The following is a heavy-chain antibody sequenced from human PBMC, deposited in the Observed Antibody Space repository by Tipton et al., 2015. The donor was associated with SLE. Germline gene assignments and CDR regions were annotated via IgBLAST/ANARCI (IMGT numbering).Heavy chain of an antibody. Sequence: TLSLTCAVYGGSFGEYYWSWIRQPPGKGLEWIGEINHSGSTNYNPSLKSRVTISVDTSKNQFSLKLSSVTAADTAVYYCAKKPSSSWYYFDYWGQGTLVTVSS. J-gene: IGHJ4*02. CDR3: AKKPSSSWYYFDY. CDR1: GGSFGEYY. V-gene: IGHV4-34*01. CDR2: INHSGST. D-gene: IGHD6-13*01.